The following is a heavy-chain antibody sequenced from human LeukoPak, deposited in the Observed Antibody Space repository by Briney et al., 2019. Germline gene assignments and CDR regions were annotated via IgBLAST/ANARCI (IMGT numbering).Heavy chain of an antibody. CDR2: IYTSGGT. CDR3: ARDSGGCSSTSCYTDYYMDV. V-gene: IGHV4-4*07. J-gene: IGHJ6*03. D-gene: IGHD2-2*02. Sequence: SETLSLICTVSGGSISSYYWSWIRQPAGKGLEWIGRIYTSGGTNYNPSLKSRVTMSVDTSKNQFSLKLSSVTAADTAVYYCARDSGGCSSTSCYTDYYMDVWGKGTTVTVSS. CDR1: GGSISSYY.